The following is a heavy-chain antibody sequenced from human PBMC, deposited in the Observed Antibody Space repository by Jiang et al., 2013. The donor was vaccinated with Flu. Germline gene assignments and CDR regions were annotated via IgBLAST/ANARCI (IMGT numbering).Heavy chain of an antibody. CDR3: AADHLGTVTTAAH. CDR1: GLTFTSSA. CDR2: IVVGSGNT. V-gene: IGHV1-58*01. J-gene: IGHJ4*02. Sequence: SGAEVKKPGTSVKVSCKASGLTFTSSAVQWVRQARGQRLEWIGWIVVGSGNTNYAQKFQERVTITRDMSTSTAYMELSSLRSEDTAVYYCAADHLGTVTTAAHWGQGTLVTVSS. D-gene: IGHD4-17*01.